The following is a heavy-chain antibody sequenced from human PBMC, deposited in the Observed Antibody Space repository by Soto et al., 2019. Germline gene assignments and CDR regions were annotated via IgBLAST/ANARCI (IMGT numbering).Heavy chain of an antibody. D-gene: IGHD4-17*01. CDR2: ISYDGSNK. Sequence: HPGGSLRLSCAASGFTFSSYAMHWVRQAPGKGLEWVAVISYDGSNKYYADSVKGRFTISRDNSKNTLYLQMNSLRAEDTAVYYCARDTVTTDRGYYGMDVWGQGTTVTVSS. CDR1: GFTFSSYA. CDR3: ARDTVTTDRGYYGMDV. V-gene: IGHV3-30-3*01. J-gene: IGHJ6*02.